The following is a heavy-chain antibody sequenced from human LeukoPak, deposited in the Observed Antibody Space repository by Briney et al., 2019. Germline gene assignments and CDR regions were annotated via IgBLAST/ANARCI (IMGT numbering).Heavy chain of an antibody. CDR2: IYYSGST. D-gene: IGHD3-10*01. Sequence: PSETLSLTCAVSRGSITSGGYSWSWTRQPPGKGLEWIGYIYYSGSTYYNPSLKSRVTMSVDTSKNQFSLKLSSVTAADTAVYYSSLVRGVMLGNWFDPWGQGTLVTVSS. V-gene: IGHV4-30-4*07. CDR3: SLVRGVMLGNWFDP. CDR1: RGSITSGGYS. J-gene: IGHJ5*02.